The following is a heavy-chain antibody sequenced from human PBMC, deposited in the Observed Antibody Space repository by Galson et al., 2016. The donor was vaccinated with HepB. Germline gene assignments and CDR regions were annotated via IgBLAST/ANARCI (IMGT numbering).Heavy chain of an antibody. J-gene: IGHJ4*02. CDR3: VRGAYLVVTAAGPFDF. CDR1: GGTFNNYA. CDR2: FIPIFGSA. D-gene: IGHD2-21*02. Sequence: SVKVSCKASGGTFNNYAISWVRQAPGQGLEWVGQFIPIFGSANYAQKFQGRITITEDESATTGYMELTNLTPGDTAIYYCVRGAYLVVTAAGPFDFWGQGTLLTVSS. V-gene: IGHV1-69*13.